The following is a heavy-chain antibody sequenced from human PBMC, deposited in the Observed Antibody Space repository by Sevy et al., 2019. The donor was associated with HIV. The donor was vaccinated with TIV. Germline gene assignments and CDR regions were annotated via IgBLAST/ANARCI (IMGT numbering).Heavy chain of an antibody. CDR2: ISGPGLST. J-gene: IGHJ3*01. Sequence: GGSLRLSCAASGFTFNTHAMTWVRQAPGKGLEWVSVISGPGLSTYYADSVKGRFTISRDNSKNTLYLQMNSLRAEDTATYYYAKALNPALESMIEVVLRTLKGFDVWGQGTMVTVSS. V-gene: IGHV3-23*01. D-gene: IGHD3-22*01. CDR1: GFTFNTHA. CDR3: AKALNPALESMIEVVLRTLKGFDV.